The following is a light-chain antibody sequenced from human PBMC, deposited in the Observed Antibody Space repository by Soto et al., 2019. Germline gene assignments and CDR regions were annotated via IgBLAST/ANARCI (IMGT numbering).Light chain of an antibody. V-gene: IGLV2-14*02. CDR3: SSYAGSNNLYV. CDR2: EAT. CDR1: SSDVGSYNL. J-gene: IGLJ1*01. Sequence: QSVLTQPASVSGSPEQSITISCTGTSSDVGSYNLVSWYQQHPGKAPKVMIYEATKRPSGVSNRFSGSKSGNTASLTVSGLQAEDEADYYCSSYAGSNNLYVFGTGTKLTVL.